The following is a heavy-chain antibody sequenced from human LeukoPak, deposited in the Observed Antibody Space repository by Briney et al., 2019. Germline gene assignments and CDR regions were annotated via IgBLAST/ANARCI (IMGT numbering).Heavy chain of an antibody. CDR3: ATLKTGTSSFL. CDR1: GFTFNKYW. CDR2: IKSKTDGGTA. V-gene: IGHV3-15*01. Sequence: GGSLRLSCAASGFTFNKYWMSWVRQAPGKGLEWVGRIKSKTDGGTADYAAPVKGRFTISRDDSKNTLYLQLNSLKTEDTAVYYCATLKTGTSSFLWGQGTLVTVSS. J-gene: IGHJ4*02. D-gene: IGHD6-13*01.